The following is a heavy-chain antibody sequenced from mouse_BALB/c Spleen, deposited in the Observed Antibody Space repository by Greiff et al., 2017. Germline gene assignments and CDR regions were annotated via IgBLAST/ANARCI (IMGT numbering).Heavy chain of an antibody. Sequence: EVMLVESGGDLVKPGGSLKLSCAASGFTFSSYGMSWVRQTPDKRLEWVATISSGGSYTYYPDSVKGRFTISRDNAKNTLYLQMSSLKSEDTAMYYCARSTSVTPYGYFDVWGAGTTVTVSS. CDR1: GFTFSSYG. CDR3: ARSTSVTPYGYFDV. J-gene: IGHJ1*01. D-gene: IGHD2-12*01. V-gene: IGHV5-6*02. CDR2: ISSGGSYT.